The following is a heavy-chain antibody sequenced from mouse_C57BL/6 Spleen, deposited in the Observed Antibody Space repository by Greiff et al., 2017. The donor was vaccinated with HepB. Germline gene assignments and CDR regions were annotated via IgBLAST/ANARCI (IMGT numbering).Heavy chain of an antibody. V-gene: IGHV1-59*01. CDR3: ARSYGSSGFDY. CDR2: IDPSDSYT. CDR1: GYTFTSYW. D-gene: IGHD1-1*01. Sequence: VQLQQPGAELVRPGTSVKLSCKASGYTFTSYWMHWVKQRPGQGLEWIGVIDPSDSYTNYNQKFKGKATLTVDTSSSTAYMQLSSLTSEDSAVYYCARSYGSSGFDYWGQGTTLTVSS. J-gene: IGHJ2*01.